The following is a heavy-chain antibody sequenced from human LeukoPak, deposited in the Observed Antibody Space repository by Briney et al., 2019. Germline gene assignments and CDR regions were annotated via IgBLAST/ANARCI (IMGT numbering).Heavy chain of an antibody. CDR1: GFTVSGNY. J-gene: IGHJ4*02. V-gene: IGHV3-66*01. CDR3: ARDPGYGLGVDYGDY. CDR2: IHRGGNT. D-gene: IGHD3-10*01. Sequence: HPGGSLRLSCAASGFTVSGNYMSWVRQAPGKGLEWLSVIHRGGNTYYADSVKGGFTISRDSSKNTVFLQMDSLRAEDTAVYYCARDPGYGLGVDYGDYWGQGTLVTVSS.